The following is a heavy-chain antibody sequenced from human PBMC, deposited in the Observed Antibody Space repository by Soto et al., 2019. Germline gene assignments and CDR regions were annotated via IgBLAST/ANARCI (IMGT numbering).Heavy chain of an antibody. J-gene: IGHJ4*02. CDR2: IHDSGST. CDR1: GGSISSYY. Sequence: SETLSLTCPVSGGSISSYYLSWIRQPPGKGLEYIGYIHDSGSTNYNPSLKSRVTISVDTSKNQFSLELSSVTAADTALYYCERLGRYQMGIFDYWGQGTLVTVSS. V-gene: IGHV4-59*08. D-gene: IGHD2-2*01. CDR3: ERLGRYQMGIFDY.